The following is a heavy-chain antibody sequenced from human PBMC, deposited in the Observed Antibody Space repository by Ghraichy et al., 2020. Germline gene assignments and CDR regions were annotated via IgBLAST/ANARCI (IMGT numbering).Heavy chain of an antibody. Sequence: GGSLRLSCAASGFTFNSYAMVWVRQAPEKGLEWVSGIRGGGGNTYYADSVRGRFTISRVNSQNMLYLQMNSLRVDDTAVYYCGKDPNGDYLGAFDFWGRGTVVTVSS. V-gene: IGHV3-23*01. D-gene: IGHD4-17*01. J-gene: IGHJ3*01. CDR2: IRGGGGNT. CDR3: GKDPNGDYLGAFDF. CDR1: GFTFNSYA.